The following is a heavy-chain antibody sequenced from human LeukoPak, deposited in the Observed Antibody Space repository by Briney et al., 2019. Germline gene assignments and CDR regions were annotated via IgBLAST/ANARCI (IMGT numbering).Heavy chain of an antibody. J-gene: IGHJ4*02. D-gene: IGHD2-2*01. Sequence: GRSLRPSCAASGFTFSSYGMHWVRQAPGKGLEWVAVISYDGSNKYYADSVKGRFTISRDNSKNTLYLQMNSLRAEDTAVYYCAREGCSSTSCYVPVIWGQGTLVTVSS. CDR1: GFTFSSYG. CDR3: AREGCSSTSCYVPVI. V-gene: IGHV3-30*03. CDR2: ISYDGSNK.